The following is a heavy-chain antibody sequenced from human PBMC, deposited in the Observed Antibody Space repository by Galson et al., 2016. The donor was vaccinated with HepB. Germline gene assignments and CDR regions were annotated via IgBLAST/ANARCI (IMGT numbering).Heavy chain of an antibody. Sequence: SVKVSCKAPGYIFTMHWVRQAPGQGLEWMGIINPSSGGTNYAQRFQGRVTMTPDTSTNIVYMELNSLKSEDTAVYYCARPSHLSDSAFDIWGQGTMVTVSS. CDR3: ARPSHLSDSAFDI. V-gene: IGHV1-46*01. D-gene: IGHD2/OR15-2a*01. CDR2: INPSSGGT. CDR1: GYIFT. J-gene: IGHJ3*02.